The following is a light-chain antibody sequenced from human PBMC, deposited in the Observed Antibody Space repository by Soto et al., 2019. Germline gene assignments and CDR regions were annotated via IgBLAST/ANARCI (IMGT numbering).Light chain of an antibody. CDR3: QQRSNWPPVT. Sequence: EIVLTQSPGTLSLSPGERATLSCRASQSVGYHLAWYQQKPGQAPRLLIYDASNRATGIPARFSGSGSGTDFTLVISSLEPEDCAVYYCQQRSNWPPVTFGGGTKVDIK. CDR2: DAS. J-gene: IGKJ4*01. CDR1: QSVGYH. V-gene: IGKV3-11*01.